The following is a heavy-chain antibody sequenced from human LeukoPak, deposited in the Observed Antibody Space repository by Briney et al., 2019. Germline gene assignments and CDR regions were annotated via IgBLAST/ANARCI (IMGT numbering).Heavy chain of an antibody. CDR1: GGSISSGSYY. Sequence: SETLSLTCTVSGGSISSGSYYWGWIRQPPGKGLEWIGSIYYSGSTYYNPSLKSRVTISVDTSKNQFSLKLSSVTAADTAVYYCARGGYCGGDCYGDAFDIWGQGTMVTVSS. D-gene: IGHD2-21*02. J-gene: IGHJ3*02. V-gene: IGHV4-39*01. CDR2: IYYSGST. CDR3: ARGGYCGGDCYGDAFDI.